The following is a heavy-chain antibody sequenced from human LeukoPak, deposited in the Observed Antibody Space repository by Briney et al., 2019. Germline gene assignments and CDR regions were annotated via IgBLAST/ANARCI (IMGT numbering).Heavy chain of an antibody. J-gene: IGHJ4*02. D-gene: IGHD4-23*01. CDR1: GCSFSNHW. CDR2: IYPGDSDT. V-gene: IGHV5-51*01. Sequence: GESLKISCKGSGCSFSNHWIGWVRQMPGKGLEWMGIIYPGDSDTRYSPSFQGQVTISADKSINTAYLQWSSLKASDTAMYYCARRPQGYGGSVDYWGQGTLVTVSS. CDR3: ARRPQGYGGSVDY.